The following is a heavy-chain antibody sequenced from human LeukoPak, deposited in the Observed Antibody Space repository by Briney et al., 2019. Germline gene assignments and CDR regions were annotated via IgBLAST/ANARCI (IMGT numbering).Heavy chain of an antibody. D-gene: IGHD2-21*02. Sequence: GASLRLSCAASGFTFNDYYMSWIPQAPGKGLEWISYMNGGSTVSYAESVKGRFTISRDNAKNSLFLQMDSLRVEDTAVYYCAREGVVTATGMARVYGYWGQGTLVTVSS. CDR3: AREGVVTATGMARVYGY. J-gene: IGHJ4*02. CDR2: MNGGSTV. V-gene: IGHV3-11*04. CDR1: GFTFNDYY.